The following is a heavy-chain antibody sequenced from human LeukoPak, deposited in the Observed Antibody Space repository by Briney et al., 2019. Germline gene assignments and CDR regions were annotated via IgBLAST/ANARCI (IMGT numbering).Heavy chain of an antibody. CDR3: ARMILLLGDVLTVPPTGFDY. V-gene: IGHV1-18*01. CDR2: ISVYNGNT. CDR1: GYTFTTYG. J-gene: IGHJ4*02. D-gene: IGHD3-9*01. Sequence: ASVKVSCMASGYTFTTYGIIWVRQAPGQGLEWLGRISVYNGNTNYAQKLQGRVTMTTDTSTSTAYMELRSLRSDDTAVYYCARMILLLGDVLTVPPTGFDYWGQGTRVTVSS.